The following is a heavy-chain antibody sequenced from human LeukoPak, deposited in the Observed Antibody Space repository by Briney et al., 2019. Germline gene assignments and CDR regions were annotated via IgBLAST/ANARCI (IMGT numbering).Heavy chain of an antibody. CDR2: INPNSGGA. D-gene: IGHD6-19*01. V-gene: IGHV1-2*06. CDR1: GYTFTDYY. J-gene: IGHJ3*02. CDR3: ARPVFWVAVAGHDAFDI. Sequence: ASVKVSCKASGYTFTDYYMHWVRQAPGQGLEWMGRINPNSGGANYAQNFQGRVTMTRDTSISTAYMELSRLRSDDTAVYYCARPVFWVAVAGHDAFDIWGQGTMVTVSS.